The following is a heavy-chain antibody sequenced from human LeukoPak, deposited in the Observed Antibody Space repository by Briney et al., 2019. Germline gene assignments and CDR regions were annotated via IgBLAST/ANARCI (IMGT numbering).Heavy chain of an antibody. Sequence: GGSLRLSCAASGFTFSSYWMSWVRQASGKGLEWVANIKQDGSEKYYVDSVKGRFTISRDNAKNSLYLQMNSLRAEDTAVYYCARDWRITMVRGVRALDYWGQGTLVTVSS. CDR3: ARDWRITMVRGVRALDY. CDR1: GFTFSSYW. V-gene: IGHV3-7*01. D-gene: IGHD3-10*01. J-gene: IGHJ4*02. CDR2: IKQDGSEK.